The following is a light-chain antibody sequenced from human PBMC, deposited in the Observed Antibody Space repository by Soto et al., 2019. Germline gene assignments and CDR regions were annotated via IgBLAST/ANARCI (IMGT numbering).Light chain of an antibody. Sequence: DIQMTQSPSTLSASVGDRVTITGRARQSISLWLAWYQQKPGKAPKLLIYDASILKSGVPSRFSGSGSGTEFTLTIRSLQPDDFATYYCQQYNSYRTFGQGTKVDI. CDR1: QSISLW. CDR3: QQYNSYRT. J-gene: IGKJ1*01. CDR2: DAS. V-gene: IGKV1-5*01.